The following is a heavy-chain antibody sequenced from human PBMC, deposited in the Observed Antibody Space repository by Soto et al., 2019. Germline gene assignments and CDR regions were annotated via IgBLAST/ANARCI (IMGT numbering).Heavy chain of an antibody. CDR3: ARGERQQQRDY. CDR1: GDSISSSKW. CDR2: IYHSGST. V-gene: IGHV4-4*02. J-gene: IGHJ4*02. Sequence: QVQLQESGPGLVKPSGTLSLTCAVSGDSISSSKWWSWVRQPPGKGLEWIGEIYHSGSTNYNPSLKXGXXXPXXKSTNQFSLKLSSVPDADTAVYSCARGERQQQRDYWGQGTLVTVSS. D-gene: IGHD6-13*01.